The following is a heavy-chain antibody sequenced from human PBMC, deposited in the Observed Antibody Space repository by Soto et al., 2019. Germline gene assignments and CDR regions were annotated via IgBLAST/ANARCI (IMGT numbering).Heavy chain of an antibody. Sequence: EVQLVESGGGLVQPGGSLRLSCAASGFTVSSNYMGWVRQAPGKGLEWVSVIYSGGSTYYADSVKGRFTISRDNSKNTLYLQMNSLRAEDTAVYYCARGAAEVGYCSGGSCYGGFGGYFDYWGQGTLVTVSS. CDR3: ARGAAEVGYCSGGSCYGGFGGYFDY. V-gene: IGHV3-66*01. D-gene: IGHD2-15*01. CDR1: GFTVSSNY. CDR2: IYSGGST. J-gene: IGHJ4*02.